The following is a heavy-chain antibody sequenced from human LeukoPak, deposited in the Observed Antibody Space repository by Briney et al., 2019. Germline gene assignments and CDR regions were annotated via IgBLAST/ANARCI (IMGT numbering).Heavy chain of an antibody. V-gene: IGHV3-23*01. CDR1: GFTFSTYA. J-gene: IGHJ6*02. CDR3: ERDLHYYEAMDV. Sequence: GGSLRLSCEASGFTFSTYAMTWVRQAPGQGLEWVSSIGSDNKPQYSESVKGRFAISRDNSKSMLFLQLNSLRAEDTDLYSCERDLHYYEAMDVWGQGTTVTVSS. CDR2: IGSDNKP.